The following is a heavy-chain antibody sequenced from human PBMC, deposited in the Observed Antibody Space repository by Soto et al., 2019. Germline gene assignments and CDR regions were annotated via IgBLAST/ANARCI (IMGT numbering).Heavy chain of an antibody. CDR2: IYYSGST. CDR1: GGSISSSSHY. Sequence: PSETLSLTCTVSGGSISSSSHYWGWIRQPPGKGLEWIGSIYYSGSTYYNPSLKSRVTISVDTSKNQFSLKLSSVTAADTAVYYCARHLSMVRGVIRIYYYYGMDVWGQGTTVTVSS. CDR3: ARHLSMVRGVIRIYYYYGMDV. J-gene: IGHJ6*02. V-gene: IGHV4-39*01. D-gene: IGHD3-10*01.